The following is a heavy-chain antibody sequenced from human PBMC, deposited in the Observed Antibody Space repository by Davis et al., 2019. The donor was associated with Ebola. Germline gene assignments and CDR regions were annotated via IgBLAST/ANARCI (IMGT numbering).Heavy chain of an antibody. CDR1: GYIFPYYG. J-gene: IGHJ4*02. D-gene: IGHD4-23*01. CDR3: ARDGREHGGDSGYFDY. V-gene: IGHV1-18*01. CDR2: ISGSIDNI. Sequence: ASVTVSCKASGYIFPYYGVSWMRQAPGQGLEWMGWISGSIDNIHYAPGLQGRLTISKDTSTRTAYLELNSLTPDDTAVYYCARDGREHGGDSGYFDYWGQGTLVTVSS.